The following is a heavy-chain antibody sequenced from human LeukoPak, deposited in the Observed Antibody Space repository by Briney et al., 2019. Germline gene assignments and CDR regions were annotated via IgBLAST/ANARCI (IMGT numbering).Heavy chain of an antibody. V-gene: IGHV3-21*01. J-gene: IGHJ4*02. CDR1: GFTFDDHT. CDR2: ISSGSSAI. CDR3: ARGGGVVWGRFDY. Sequence: PGGSLRLSCAASGFTFDDHTMHWVRQAPGKGLEWVSIISSGSSAIFSADALKGRFTISRDDAKNLLYLDMNSLRAEDTAVYYCARGGGVVWGRFDYWGQGTLVTVSS. D-gene: IGHD3-16*01.